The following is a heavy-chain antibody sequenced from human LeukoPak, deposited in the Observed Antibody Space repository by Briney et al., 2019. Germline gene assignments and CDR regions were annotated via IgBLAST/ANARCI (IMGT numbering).Heavy chain of an antibody. CDR2: ISAYNGNT. J-gene: IGHJ4*02. Sequence: ASVKVSCKTSGDSLTKPGIIWVRQAPGQGLEWMGWISAYNGNTNYALNLQGRVALTTDTSTTTAYMELKSLRSDDTVMYYCAKSHTSSLRAPFDSWGQGTLLTVSS. CDR1: GDSLTKPG. CDR3: AKSHTSSLRAPFDS. V-gene: IGHV1-18*01. D-gene: IGHD2-8*01.